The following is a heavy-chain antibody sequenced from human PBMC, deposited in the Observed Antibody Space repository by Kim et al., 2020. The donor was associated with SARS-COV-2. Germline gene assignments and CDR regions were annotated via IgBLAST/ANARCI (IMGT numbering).Heavy chain of an antibody. D-gene: IGHD6-13*01. J-gene: IGHJ6*02. V-gene: IGHV3-30*01. Sequence: SVKGRCTISRDNSKNTLYLQMNSLRDEDTAVYYCARDQAAARILHSMDVWGQWTTLTVSS. CDR3: ARDQAAARILHSMDV.